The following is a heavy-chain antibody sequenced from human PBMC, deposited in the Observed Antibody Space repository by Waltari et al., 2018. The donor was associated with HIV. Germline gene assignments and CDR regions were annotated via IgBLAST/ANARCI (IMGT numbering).Heavy chain of an antibody. V-gene: IGHV1-46*01. D-gene: IGHD6-13*01. CDR3: ARPYSSSWYARYYFDY. Sequence: QVQLVQSGAEVKKPGASVKVSCKASGYTFTSYYMHWVRQAPGQGLEWMGIINPSGGSTSYAQKFQGRVTMTRDTSTSTVYMELSSLRSEDTAVYYCARPYSSSWYARYYFDYWGQGTLVTVSS. CDR1: GYTFTSYY. J-gene: IGHJ4*02. CDR2: INPSGGST.